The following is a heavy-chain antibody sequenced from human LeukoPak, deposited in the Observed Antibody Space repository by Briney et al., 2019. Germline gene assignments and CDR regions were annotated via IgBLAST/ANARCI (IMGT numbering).Heavy chain of an antibody. J-gene: IGHJ4*02. CDR1: GYTFTSHW. Sequence: GESLKISCEGSGYTFTSHWIGWVRQMPGKGLEWMGIIYPGDSDTRYSPSFQGQVTISADKSITTAYLQWTSLKASDIAMYYFASQRLRGASYFDYWGRGTLVTVSS. CDR2: IYPGDSDT. CDR3: ASQRLRGASYFDY. V-gene: IGHV5-51*01. D-gene: IGHD3-10*01.